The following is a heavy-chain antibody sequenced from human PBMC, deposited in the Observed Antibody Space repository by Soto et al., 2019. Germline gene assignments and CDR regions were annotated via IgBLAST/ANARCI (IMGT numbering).Heavy chain of an antibody. J-gene: IGHJ6*03. CDR1: VGSISSYY. D-gene: IGHD5-12*01. CDR2: IYYSGST. CDR3: ARRSGYGGTSYYYYMDV. Sequence: SETLSLTCTVSVGSISSYYWSWIRQPPGKGLEWNGYIYYSGSTNYNPSLKSRVNISVDTSKNQFSLKLSSVTAADTAVYYCARRSGYGGTSYYYYMDVWGEGTTVTVPS. V-gene: IGHV4-59*08.